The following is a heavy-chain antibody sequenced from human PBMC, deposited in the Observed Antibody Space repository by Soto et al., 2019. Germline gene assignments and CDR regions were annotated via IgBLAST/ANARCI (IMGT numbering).Heavy chain of an antibody. CDR2: ISTFNGNA. D-gene: IGHD6-19*01. CDR3: ARLSGYSTGWYDY. J-gene: IGHJ4*02. CDR1: GYSFSSDG. Sequence: CKTSGYSFSSDGVSWVRQAPGQGLEWMGWISTFNGNAHSAQKFQGRVTMTTDTSTNTAYMELRSLTSDDTAVYYCARLSGYSTGWYDYWGQGTLVTVSS. V-gene: IGHV1-18*04.